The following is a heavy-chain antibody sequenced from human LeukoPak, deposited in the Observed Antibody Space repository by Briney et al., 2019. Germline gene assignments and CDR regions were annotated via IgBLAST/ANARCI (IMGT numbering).Heavy chain of an antibody. J-gene: IGHJ4*02. D-gene: IGHD4-17*01. CDR2: IIPILGIA. V-gene: IGHV1-69*04. Sequence: ASVKVSCKASGGTFSSYAISWVRQAPGQGLEWMGRIIPILGIANYAQKFQGRVTITADKSTSTAYMELSSLRSEDTAVYYCARDGSTVTTRGDYWGQGTLVTVSS. CDR1: GGTFSSYA. CDR3: ARDGSTVTTRGDY.